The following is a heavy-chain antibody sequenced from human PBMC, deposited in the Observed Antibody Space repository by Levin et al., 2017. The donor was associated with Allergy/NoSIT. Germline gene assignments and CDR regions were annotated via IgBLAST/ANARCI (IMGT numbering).Heavy chain of an antibody. V-gene: IGHV3-7*01. Sequence: PGGSLRLSCAASGFTFSTYWMTWVRQAPGKGLEWVATIKQDGSEKYYVDSVKGRFTISRDNAGNSLYLQMNSLRAEDTAVYYCARVPNSVYYYDYYGMDVWGQGTTVTVSS. D-gene: IGHD5/OR15-5a*01. CDR3: ARVPNSVYYYDYYGMDV. CDR2: IKQDGSEK. CDR1: GFTFSTYW. J-gene: IGHJ6*02.